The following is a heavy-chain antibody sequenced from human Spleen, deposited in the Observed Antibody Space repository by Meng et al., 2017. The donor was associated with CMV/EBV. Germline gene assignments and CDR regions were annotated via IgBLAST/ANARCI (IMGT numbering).Heavy chain of an antibody. Sequence: SVKVSCKASGGTFTNYGINWVRRAPGQGLEWMGGIIPVLNMVDYAQQFLDRLTITTDESTSTGYMELGRLTSADTAVYYCAAAYLPDKHCSSASCYLAAMDVWGQGTTVTVSS. CDR1: GGTFTNYG. CDR2: IIPVLNMV. CDR3: AAAYLPDKHCSSASCYLAAMDV. J-gene: IGHJ6*02. V-gene: IGHV1-69*10. D-gene: IGHD2-2*01.